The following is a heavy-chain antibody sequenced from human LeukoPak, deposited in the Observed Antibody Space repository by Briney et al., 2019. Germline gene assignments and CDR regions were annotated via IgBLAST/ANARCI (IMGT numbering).Heavy chain of an antibody. CDR2: INHSGST. CDR1: GGSFSGYY. D-gene: IGHD3-16*01. Sequence: SATLSLTCAVYGGSFSGYYWSWIRQPPGKGLEWIGEINHSGSTNYNPSLKSRVTISVDTSKNQFSLKLSSVTAADTAVYYCARGDLAAQYYFDYWGQGTLVTVSS. V-gene: IGHV4-34*01. J-gene: IGHJ4*02. CDR3: ARGDLAAQYYFDY.